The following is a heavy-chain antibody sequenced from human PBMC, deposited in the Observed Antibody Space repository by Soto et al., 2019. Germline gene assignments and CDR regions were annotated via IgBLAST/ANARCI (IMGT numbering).Heavy chain of an antibody. J-gene: IGHJ4*02. CDR1: GFTFSNYG. CDR2: ISYHGSDK. Sequence: QVQLVESGGGVVQPGRSLRLSCAASGFTFSNYGMHWVRQAPGKGLEWVAVISYHGSDKYYADSVKGRFTISRDNSKNTLYLRMDSLRAEDTAVYYCAKDHLTTTVTTGGYWGQGTLVTVSS. CDR3: AKDHLTTTVTTGGY. V-gene: IGHV3-30*18. D-gene: IGHD4-17*01.